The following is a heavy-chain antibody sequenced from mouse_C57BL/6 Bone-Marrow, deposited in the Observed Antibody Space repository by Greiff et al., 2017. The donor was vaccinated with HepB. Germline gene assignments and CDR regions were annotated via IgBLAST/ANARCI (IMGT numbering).Heavy chain of an antibody. Sequence: VQLKESGPGLVKPSQSLSLTCSVTGYSITSGYYWNWIRQFPGNKLEWMGYISYDGSNNYNPSLKNRTTITRDTSKNQFFLKLNSVTTEDTATYYCAREEGLTGTDFDYWGQGTTLTVSS. D-gene: IGHD4-1*01. CDR1: GYSITSGYY. J-gene: IGHJ2*01. CDR3: AREEGLTGTDFDY. V-gene: IGHV3-6*01. CDR2: ISYDGSN.